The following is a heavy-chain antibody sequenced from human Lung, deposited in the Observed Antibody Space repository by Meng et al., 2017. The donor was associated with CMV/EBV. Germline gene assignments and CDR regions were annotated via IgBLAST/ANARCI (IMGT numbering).Heavy chain of an antibody. CDR2: ISYYGSNK. J-gene: IGHJ4*02. D-gene: IGHD3-22*01. CDR1: GFTFSSYA. V-gene: IGHV3-30-3*01. CDR3: ARDQYYYDSSGYYEY. Sequence: LSLICAASGFTFSSYAMLWVRQAPGKGLEWVAVISYYGSNKYYADSVKGRFTSSRDNFENTLYLQMKNLRAEDTAVYYCARDQYYYDSSGYYEYWGQGTXVTVSS.